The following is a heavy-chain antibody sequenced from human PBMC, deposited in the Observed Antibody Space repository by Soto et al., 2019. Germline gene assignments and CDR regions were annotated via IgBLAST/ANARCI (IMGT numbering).Heavy chain of an antibody. CDR2: IYYNGNT. D-gene: IGHD5-18*01. CDR3: ARAPSYSSPYYFDY. CDR1: GGSISSGYYY. J-gene: IGHJ4*02. V-gene: IGHV4-61*01. Sequence: SETLSLTCTVSGGSISSGYYYWSWIRQPPGQGLEGIGYIYYNGNTNYNPSLKSRVIISVDTSKNQFSLKLSSVTAADTAVYYCARAPSYSSPYYFDYWGQGALVTVSS.